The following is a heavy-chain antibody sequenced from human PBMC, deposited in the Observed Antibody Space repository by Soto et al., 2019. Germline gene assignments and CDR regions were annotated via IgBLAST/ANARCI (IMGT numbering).Heavy chain of an antibody. V-gene: IGHV1-69*04. CDR1: GGTFSSYT. CDR3: GREGDYDSSGYINY. D-gene: IGHD3-22*01. Sequence: ASVKVSCTASGGTFSSYTISWVRQAPGQGLEWMGRIIPILGIANYAQKFQGRVTITADKSTSTAYMELSSLRSEDTAVYYCGREGDYDSSGYINYWGQGTLVTVS. CDR2: IIPILGIA. J-gene: IGHJ4*02.